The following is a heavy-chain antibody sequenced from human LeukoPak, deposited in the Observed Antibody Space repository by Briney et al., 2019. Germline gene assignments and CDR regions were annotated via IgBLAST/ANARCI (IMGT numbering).Heavy chain of an antibody. D-gene: IGHD6-19*01. CDR3: ASSRWDSSGWTQFDY. V-gene: IGHV4-59*08. Sequence: SETLSLTCTVSGGSISSYYWSWIRQPPGKGLEWIGYIYYSGSTNYNPSLESRVTISVDTSKNQFSLKLSSVTAADTAVYYCASSRWDSSGWTQFDYWGQGTLVTVSS. CDR1: GGSISSYY. J-gene: IGHJ4*02. CDR2: IYYSGST.